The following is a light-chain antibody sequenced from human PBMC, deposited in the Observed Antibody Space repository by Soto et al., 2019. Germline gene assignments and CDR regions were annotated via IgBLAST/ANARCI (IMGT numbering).Light chain of an antibody. Sequence: DIRMTQSPSTLSASVGDRVIIPCRASQSIISWLAWYKQKPGKAPKLLIYKASTLESGVPSRFSGSASGTEFTLTISSLQPDDFATYYCQQYNNYPYTFGQGTELEIK. CDR3: QQYNNYPYT. J-gene: IGKJ2*01. CDR2: KAS. CDR1: QSIISW. V-gene: IGKV1-5*03.